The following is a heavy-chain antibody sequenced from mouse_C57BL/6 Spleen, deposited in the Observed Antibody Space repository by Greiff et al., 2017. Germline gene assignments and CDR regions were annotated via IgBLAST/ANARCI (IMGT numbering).Heavy chain of an antibody. J-gene: IGHJ4*01. CDR3: ATLYYDYGRAMDY. Sequence: VQLQQSGPELVKPGASVKISCKASGYTFTDYYMNWVKQSHGKSLEWIGDINPNNGGTSYNQKFKGKATLTVDKSSSTAYMELRSLTSEDSAVYYCATLYYDYGRAMDYWGQGTSVTVSS. D-gene: IGHD2-4*01. CDR1: GYTFTDYY. CDR2: INPNNGGT. V-gene: IGHV1-26*01.